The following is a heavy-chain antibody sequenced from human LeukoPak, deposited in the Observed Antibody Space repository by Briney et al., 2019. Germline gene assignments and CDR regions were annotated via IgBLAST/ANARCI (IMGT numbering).Heavy chain of an antibody. J-gene: IGHJ6*03. CDR1: GGSFSGYY. D-gene: IGHD6-13*01. V-gene: IGHV4-59*10. CDR3: ARAPYIAAAGTYYYMDV. Sequence: PSETLSLTCAVYGGSFSGYYWSWIRQPAGKGLEWIGRIYTSGSTNYNPSLKSRVTMSVDTSKNQFSLKLSSVTAADTAVYYCARAPYIAAAGTYYYMDVWGKGTTVTVSS. CDR2: IYTSGST.